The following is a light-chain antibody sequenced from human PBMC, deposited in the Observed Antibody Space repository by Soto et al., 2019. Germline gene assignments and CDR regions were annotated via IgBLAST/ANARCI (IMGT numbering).Light chain of an antibody. V-gene: IGKV1-6*01. CDR1: QAIRND. CDR2: SAS. J-gene: IGKJ1*01. CDR3: LQDYNYPLT. Sequence: AIQMTQSPSSLSASVGDRVTITCRASQAIRNDLSWYQQKPGKAPKLLIYSASSLQSGVPSRFSGSGSGTDFTLTISSLQAEDFAIYFCLQDYNYPLTFGQGTKVEIK.